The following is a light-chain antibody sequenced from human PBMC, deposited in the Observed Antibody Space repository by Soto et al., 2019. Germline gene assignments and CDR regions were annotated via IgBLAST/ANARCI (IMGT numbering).Light chain of an antibody. J-gene: IGKJ5*01. CDR1: QSVLYSSNNKNY. V-gene: IGKV4-1*01. Sequence: DIVMTQYPDSLAVSLGERATINCKSSQSVLYSSNNKNYLAWYQQKPGQPPKLLIYWASTRESGVPDRFSGSGSGTDFTLTISSLQAEDVAVYYCQQYYSTPITIGQGTRLEIK. CDR2: WAS. CDR3: QQYYSTPIT.